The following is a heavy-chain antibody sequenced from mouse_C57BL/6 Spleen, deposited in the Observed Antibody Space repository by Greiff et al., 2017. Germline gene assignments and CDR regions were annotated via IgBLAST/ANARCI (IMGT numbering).Heavy chain of an antibody. V-gene: IGHV1-64*01. CDR1: GYTFTSYW. CDR2: IHPNSGST. J-gene: IGHJ3*01. CDR3: ARDYYGSWFAY. Sequence: VQLQQPGAELVKPGASVKLSCKASGYTFTSYWMHWVKQRPGQGPEWIGMIHPNSGSTNYNEKFKSKATLTVDKSSSTAYMQLRSLTSEDSAVYYCARDYYGSWFAYWGQGTLVTVSA. D-gene: IGHD1-1*01.